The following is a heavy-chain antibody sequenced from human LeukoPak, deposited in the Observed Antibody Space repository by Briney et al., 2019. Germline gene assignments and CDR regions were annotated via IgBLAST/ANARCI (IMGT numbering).Heavy chain of an antibody. Sequence: ASVKVSCKVSGYTFTGYYMHWVRQAPGQGLEWMGWINPNSGGTNYAQKFQGRVTMTRDTSISTAYMELSRLRSDDTAVYYCARGMSIAARPEYSSGWYGGGYYYYYMDVWGKGTTVTVSS. D-gene: IGHD6-19*01. V-gene: IGHV1-2*02. CDR3: ARGMSIAARPEYSSGWYGGGYYYYYMDV. CDR2: INPNSGGT. CDR1: GYTFTGYY. J-gene: IGHJ6*03.